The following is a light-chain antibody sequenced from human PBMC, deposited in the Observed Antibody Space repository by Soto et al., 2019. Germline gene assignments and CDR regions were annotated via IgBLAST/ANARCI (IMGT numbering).Light chain of an antibody. Sequence: QSVLTQPPSASGTPGQRVTISCSGSSSNIGSNTVNWYQQLPGTAPKLLIYNNNQRPSGVPDRFSGSKSGNSASLAISGLQSEDEADDYCAAWDDSLNGLVFGTGTKVTVL. V-gene: IGLV1-44*01. CDR2: NNN. CDR3: AAWDDSLNGLV. CDR1: SSNIGSNT. J-gene: IGLJ1*01.